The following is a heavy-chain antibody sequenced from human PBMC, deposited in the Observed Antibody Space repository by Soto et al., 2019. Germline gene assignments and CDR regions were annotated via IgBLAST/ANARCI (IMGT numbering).Heavy chain of an antibody. CDR3: AKNPGYYYDSTGYHFDY. CDR2: IWYDGSNK. V-gene: IGHV3-33*06. CDR1: GFTFSSYG. D-gene: IGHD3-22*01. J-gene: IGHJ4*02. Sequence: SLRLSCAASGFTFSSYGMHWVRQAPGKGLEWVAVIWYDGSNKYYADSVKGRFTISRDNSKNTLYLQMNSLRAEDTAVYYCAKNPGYYYDSTGYHFDYWGQGTLVTVSS.